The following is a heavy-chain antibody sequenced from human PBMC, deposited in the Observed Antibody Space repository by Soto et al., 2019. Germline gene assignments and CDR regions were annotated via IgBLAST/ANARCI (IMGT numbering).Heavy chain of an antibody. CDR1: GYTFTNYG. D-gene: IGHD3-10*01. CDR3: ARGVGSGIYYNQYNWFDP. Sequence: ASVKLSCKASGYTFTNYGISWVRQAPGQGLEWMGWINVYNGNTKYAQKVQGRVTMTTDTSTSTAYMELRSLRSDDTAVYYCARGVGSGIYYNQYNWFDPWGKGTLVTVSS. J-gene: IGHJ5*02. CDR2: INVYNGNT. V-gene: IGHV1-18*01.